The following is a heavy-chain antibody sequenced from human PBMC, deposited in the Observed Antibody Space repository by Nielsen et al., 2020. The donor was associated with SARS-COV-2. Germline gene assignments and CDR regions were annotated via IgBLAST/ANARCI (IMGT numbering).Heavy chain of an antibody. Sequence: ASVKVSCKASGYTFTSNDITWVRQAPGQGLEWMGRISPSNGNTKYTQRFQGRVSMTTDTSTTTAYMELRSLTSDDTAVYYCATERSGVVPGPLGIGMWYSYYYMDVWGKGTTVTVSS. J-gene: IGHJ6*03. D-gene: IGHD2-2*01. CDR3: ATERSGVVPGPLGIGMWYSYYYMDV. CDR2: ISPSNGNT. V-gene: IGHV1-18*04. CDR1: GYTFTSND.